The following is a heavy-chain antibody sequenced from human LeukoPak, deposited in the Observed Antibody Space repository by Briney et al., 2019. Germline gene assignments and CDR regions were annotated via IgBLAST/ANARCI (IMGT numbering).Heavy chain of an antibody. CDR1: GGYIYSNY. J-gene: IGHJ6*03. D-gene: IGHD3-22*01. CDR3: ARSSEGRYYYDSSGYSYYYYYMDV. V-gene: IGHV4-59*01. CDR2: FYYSGST. Sequence: SETLSLTCTVSGGYIYSNYWSWIRQPPGKGPEWIGSFYYSGSTSYNPSLKSRVTISVDTSKNQFSLTLSSVTAADTAVYYCARSSEGRYYYDSSGYSYYYYYMDVWGKGTTVTISS.